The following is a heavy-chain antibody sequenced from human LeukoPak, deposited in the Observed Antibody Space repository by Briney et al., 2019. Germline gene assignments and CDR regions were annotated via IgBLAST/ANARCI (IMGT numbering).Heavy chain of an antibody. J-gene: IGHJ6*03. CDR3: ARDLSAARGSYYYYMDV. D-gene: IGHD6-13*01. CDR2: ISSSSSYI. V-gene: IGHV3-21*01. CDR1: GFTFSSYS. Sequence: GGSLRLSCAASGFTFSSYSMNWVRQAPGKGLEWVSSISSSSSYIYYADSVKGRFTISRDNAKNSLYLQMNSLRAEDTAVYYCARDLSAARGSYYYYMDVWGKGTTVTVSS.